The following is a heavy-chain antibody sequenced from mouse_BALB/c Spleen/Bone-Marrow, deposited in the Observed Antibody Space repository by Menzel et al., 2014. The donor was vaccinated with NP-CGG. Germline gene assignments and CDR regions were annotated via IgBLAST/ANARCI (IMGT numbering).Heavy chain of an antibody. V-gene: IGHV1-9*01. D-gene: IGHD1-1*01. CDR1: GYTFSSYW. CDR2: ILPGSGST. CDR3: ARGGYYGSSLFAY. J-gene: IGHJ3*01. Sequence: VQLQQSGAELMKPGASVKISCKATGYTFSSYWIEWVRQRPGHGLEWIGEILPGSGSTNHNEKFKGKATFTADTSSNTAYMQLSSLTSEDSAVYFCARGGYYGSSLFAYWGQGTLVTVSA.